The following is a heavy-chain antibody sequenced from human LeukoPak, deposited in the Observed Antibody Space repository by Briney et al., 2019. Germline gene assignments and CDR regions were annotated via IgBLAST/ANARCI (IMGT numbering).Heavy chain of an antibody. CDR2: INHSGST. J-gene: IGHJ4*02. D-gene: IGHD3-9*01. CDR1: GGSFSGYY. V-gene: IGHV4-34*01. CDR3: ARGPYDILTDSRKIYYFDY. Sequence: SETLSLTCAVYGGSFSGYYWSWIRQPPGKGLEWIGEINHSGSTNYNPSLKSRVTISVDTSKNQFSLKLSSVTAADTAVYYCARGPYDILTDSRKIYYFDYRGQGTLVTVSS.